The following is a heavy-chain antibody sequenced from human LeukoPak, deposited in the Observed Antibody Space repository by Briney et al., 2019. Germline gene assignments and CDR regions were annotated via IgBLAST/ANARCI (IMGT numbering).Heavy chain of an antibody. V-gene: IGHV4-30-2*01. D-gene: IGHD3-10*01. Sequence: PSQTLSLTCVVSGDSISSGTYSWSWIPQPPGKGLEWIGYIFHTGSTFYNPSLKSRVTISVDTSKNQFSLRLNSVTAADTAVYYCARELWFANAPGSWLDPWGQGTLVTVSS. J-gene: IGHJ5*02. CDR1: GDSISSGTYS. CDR2: IFHTGST. CDR3: ARELWFANAPGSWLDP.